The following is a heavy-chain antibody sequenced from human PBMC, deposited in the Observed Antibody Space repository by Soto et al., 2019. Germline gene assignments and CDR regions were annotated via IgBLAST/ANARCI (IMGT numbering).Heavy chain of an antibody. J-gene: IGHJ6*02. D-gene: IGHD3-10*01. V-gene: IGHV1-18*01. Sequence: QVHLVQSGGEVKKPGASVKVSCRASGYTFSNYGISWVRQAPGQGLEWMGWISDYNGNTFYGKKFQGRVTMTTDTGTRTAFMDLRSLRTDDTAVYYCAREGFYSGSGTYSPPRYYGMDVWGQGTTVTVSS. CDR1: GYTFSNYG. CDR3: AREGFYSGSGTYSPPRYYGMDV. CDR2: ISDYNGNT.